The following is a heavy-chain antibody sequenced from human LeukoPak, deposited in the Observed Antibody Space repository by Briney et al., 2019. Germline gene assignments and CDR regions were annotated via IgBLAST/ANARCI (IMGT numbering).Heavy chain of an antibody. CDR2: INHSGST. D-gene: IGHD6-6*01. Sequence: SETLSLTCAVYGGSFSGYYWSWIRQPPGKGLEWIGEINHSGSTNYNPSLKSRVTISVDTSKNQFSLKLSSVTAADTAVYYCARVSIAARGLDYWGQGALVTVSS. CDR3: ARVSIAARGLDY. CDR1: GGSFSGYY. J-gene: IGHJ4*02. V-gene: IGHV4-34*01.